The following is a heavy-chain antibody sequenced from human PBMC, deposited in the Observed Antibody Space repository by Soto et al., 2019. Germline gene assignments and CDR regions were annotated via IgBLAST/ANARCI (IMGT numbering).Heavy chain of an antibody. CDR1: GFTFSSYA. Sequence: QVQLVESGGGVVQPGRSLRLSCAASGFTFSSYAMHWVRQAPGKGLEWVAVISYDGSNKYYADSVKGRFTISRDNSKNXRYLQMNSLRAEDTAVYYCARGCISTSCYYYYGMDVWGQGTTVTVSS. CDR3: ARGCISTSCYYYYGMDV. V-gene: IGHV3-30-3*01. CDR2: ISYDGSNK. J-gene: IGHJ6*02. D-gene: IGHD2-2*01.